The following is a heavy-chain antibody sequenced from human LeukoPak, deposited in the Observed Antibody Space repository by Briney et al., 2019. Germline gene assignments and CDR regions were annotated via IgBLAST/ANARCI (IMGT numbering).Heavy chain of an antibody. V-gene: IGHV3-33*01. CDR1: GFTFSSYG. Sequence: GGSLRLSCAASGFTFSSYGMHWVRQAPGKGLEWVAVIWYDGSNKYYADSVKGRFTISRDNSKNTLYLQMNSLRAEDTAVYYSARESGYSSSWYSEYFQHWGQGTLVTVSS. CDR3: ARESGYSSSWYSEYFQH. J-gene: IGHJ1*01. D-gene: IGHD6-13*01. CDR2: IWYDGSNK.